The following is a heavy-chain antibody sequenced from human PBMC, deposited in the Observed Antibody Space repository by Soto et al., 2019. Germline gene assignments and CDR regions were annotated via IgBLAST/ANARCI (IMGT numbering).Heavy chain of an antibody. D-gene: IGHD6-6*01. J-gene: IGHJ6*02. Sequence: HPGGSLRLSCAASGFTFSSYAMHWVRQAPGKGLEWVAVISYDGSNKYYADSVKGRFTISRDNSKNTLYLQMNSLRAEDTAVYYCAREYSSSSEGDYYYYGMDVWGQGTTVTVSS. CDR2: ISYDGSNK. CDR3: AREYSSSSEGDYYYYGMDV. V-gene: IGHV3-30-3*01. CDR1: GFTFSSYA.